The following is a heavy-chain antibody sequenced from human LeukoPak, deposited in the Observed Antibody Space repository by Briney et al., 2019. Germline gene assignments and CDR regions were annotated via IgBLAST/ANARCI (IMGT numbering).Heavy chain of an antibody. CDR1: GFTVSSNY. D-gene: IGHD5-24*01. J-gene: IGHJ4*02. V-gene: IGHV3-66*01. CDR2: IYSGGST. Sequence: LGGSLRLSCAASGFTVSSNYMSWVRQAPGKGLEWVSVIYSGGSTYYADSVKGRFTISRDKSKNTLYLQMNSLRVEDTAVYYCAREGDGYSNFDYWGQGTLVTVPT. CDR3: AREGDGYSNFDY.